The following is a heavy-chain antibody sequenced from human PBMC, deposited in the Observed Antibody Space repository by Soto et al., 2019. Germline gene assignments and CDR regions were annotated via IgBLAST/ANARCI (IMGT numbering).Heavy chain of an antibody. D-gene: IGHD3-3*01. CDR2: ISFDGSKK. CDR1: GFSFSSFG. CDR3: AKDGGWGGVVIDYYNGMDV. Sequence: RLSCAASGFSFSSFGLHWVRQAPGKGLEWVALISFDGSKKYYGDSVKGRFTISKDTSKNTLFLQMNSLRPEDTAVYYCAKDGGWGGVVIDYYNGMDVWGQGTTVTVSS. J-gene: IGHJ6*02. V-gene: IGHV3-30*18.